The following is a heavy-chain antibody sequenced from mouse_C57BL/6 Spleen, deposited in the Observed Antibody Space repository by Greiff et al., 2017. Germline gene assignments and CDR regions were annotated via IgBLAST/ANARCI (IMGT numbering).Heavy chain of an antibody. CDR2: INPSNGGT. D-gene: IGHD2-4*01. CDR1: GYTFTSYW. CDR3: AKNIYYDYDGFDY. Sequence: VQLQQPGTELVKPGASVKLSCKASGYTFTSYWMHWVKQRPGQGLEWIGNINPSNGGTNYNEKFKSKATLTVDKSSSTAYMQLSSLTSEDSAVYYSAKNIYYDYDGFDYWGQGTTLTVSS. J-gene: IGHJ2*01. V-gene: IGHV1-53*01.